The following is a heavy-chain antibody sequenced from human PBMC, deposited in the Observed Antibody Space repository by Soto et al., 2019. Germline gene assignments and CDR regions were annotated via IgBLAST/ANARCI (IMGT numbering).Heavy chain of an antibody. D-gene: IGHD3-10*01. CDR1: GYTFTTYG. CDR3: VREEEVIRGVVSLAY. V-gene: IGHV1-18*01. J-gene: IGHJ4*02. Sequence: QVQMVQSGAEVKKPGASVKVSCKASGYTFTTYGLSWVRQAPGQGLEWMGWISPYYGYTKYAQKVQDRVTMTTDTAASTACMELRSLRSDDTAVYYCVREEEVIRGVVSLAYWGQGTLVTVSS. CDR2: ISPYYGYT.